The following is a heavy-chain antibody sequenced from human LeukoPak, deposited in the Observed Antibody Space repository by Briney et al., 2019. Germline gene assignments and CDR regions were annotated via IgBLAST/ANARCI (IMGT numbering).Heavy chain of an antibody. Sequence: GESLKISCKGSGYSFVSYWIGWVRQMPGKGLEWMGIIYPGDSDTRYSPSFQGQVTMSADKSISIAYLQWSDLKASDTAMYYCARGAVGLATTNAFDIWGQGTMVTVSS. D-gene: IGHD6-19*01. J-gene: IGHJ3*02. CDR3: ARGAVGLATTNAFDI. V-gene: IGHV5-51*01. CDR1: GYSFVSYW. CDR2: IYPGDSDT.